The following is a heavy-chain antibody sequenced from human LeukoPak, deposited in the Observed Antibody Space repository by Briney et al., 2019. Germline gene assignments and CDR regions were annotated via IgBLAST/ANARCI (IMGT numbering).Heavy chain of an antibody. J-gene: IGHJ4*02. CDR2: IYYSGST. V-gene: IGHV4-59*01. CDR1: GGSISSYY. Sequence: PSETLSLTCTVSGGSISSYYWSWIRQPPGKGLEWIGYIYYSGSTNYNPSLKSRVTISVDTSKNQFSLKLSSVTAADTAVYYCARGPLDLYSSSWLLLDYWGQGTLVTVSS. D-gene: IGHD6-13*01. CDR3: ARGPLDLYSSSWLLLDY.